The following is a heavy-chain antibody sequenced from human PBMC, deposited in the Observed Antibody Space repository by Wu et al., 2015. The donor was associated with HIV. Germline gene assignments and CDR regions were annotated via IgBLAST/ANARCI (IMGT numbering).Heavy chain of an antibody. CDR1: GYTFTSYG. CDR2: ISAYNGNT. Sequence: QVQLVQSGAEVKKPGASVKVSCKASGYTFTSYGISWVRQAPGQGLEWMGWISAYNGNTNYAQKLQGRVTMTTDTSTSTAYMELRSLRSDDTAVYYCARGLEPMVRGVIITQFDAFDIWGQGTMVTVSS. J-gene: IGHJ3*02. D-gene: IGHD3-10*01. V-gene: IGHV1-18*01. CDR3: ARGLEPMVRGVIITQFDAFDI.